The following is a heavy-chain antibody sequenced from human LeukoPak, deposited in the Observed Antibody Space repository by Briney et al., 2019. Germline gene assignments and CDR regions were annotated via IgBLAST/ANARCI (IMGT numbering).Heavy chain of an antibody. CDR1: GYNFTNYW. Sequence: SGESLKISCKGSGYNFTNYWIGWVCQMPGKGLGWMAIIYPGDSDTRYSPSFQGQVTMSADKSISTAYLQWSSLEASDTAIYYCARWQEEQLVGFDYWGQGTLVTVSS. D-gene: IGHD6-6*01. J-gene: IGHJ4*02. CDR2: IYPGDSDT. V-gene: IGHV5-51*01. CDR3: ARWQEEQLVGFDY.